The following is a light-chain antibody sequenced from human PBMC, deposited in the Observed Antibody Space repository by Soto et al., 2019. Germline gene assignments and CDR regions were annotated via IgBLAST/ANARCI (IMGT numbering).Light chain of an antibody. Sequence: QSVSESPGKTVTISCTRSSGSIASNYVQWYQRRPGSAPTTVIYEDNQRPSGVPDRFSGSIDSSSNSASLTISGLKTEDEADYYCQSYDSSNLWVFGGGTKLTVL. CDR1: SGSIASNY. J-gene: IGLJ3*02. CDR2: EDN. CDR3: QSYDSSNLWV. V-gene: IGLV6-57*03.